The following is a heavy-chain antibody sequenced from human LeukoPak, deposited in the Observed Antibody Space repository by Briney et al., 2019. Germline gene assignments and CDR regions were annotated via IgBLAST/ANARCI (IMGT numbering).Heavy chain of an antibody. J-gene: IGHJ4*02. D-gene: IGHD6-19*01. CDR1: GYTFTGYY. Sequence: ASVKVSCKASGYTFTGYYMHWVRQAPGQGLEWMGWINPNSGGTNYAQKFQGRVTMTRDTSISTAYMELSRLRSDDTAVYYCARLRGTYSSGWTPPIDYWGQGTLVTVSS. CDR3: ARLRGTYSSGWTPPIDY. CDR2: INPNSGGT. V-gene: IGHV1-2*02.